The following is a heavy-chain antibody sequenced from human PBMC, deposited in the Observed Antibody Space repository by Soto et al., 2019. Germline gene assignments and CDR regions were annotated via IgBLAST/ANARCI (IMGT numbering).Heavy chain of an antibody. Sequence: EVQLVESGGGLVQPGGSRRVSCAASGFSFSNYAMNWVRQAPGKGLEWVSYISIGSGSIFYADSVKGRFTISRDDAKNSLYMQLNTLRDEDTAVYYCVRDDRGAFGFWGQGTRVTVSS. CDR2: ISIGSGSI. V-gene: IGHV3-48*02. CDR1: GFSFSNYA. J-gene: IGHJ3*01. D-gene: IGHD3-22*01. CDR3: VRDDRGAFGF.